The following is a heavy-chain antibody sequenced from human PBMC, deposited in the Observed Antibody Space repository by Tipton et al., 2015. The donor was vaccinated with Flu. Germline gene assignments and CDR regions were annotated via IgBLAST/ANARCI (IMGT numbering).Heavy chain of an antibody. J-gene: IGHJ4*02. V-gene: IGHV4-38-2*02. CDR2: VYKNGGT. D-gene: IGHD3-10*01. Sequence: TLSLTCTVSGDSISSGYYWAWIRQSPGKGLEWFGYVYKNGGTYYNPSLKSRVTMSVDTSKNQFSLSLSSVTAADTAVYYCARGSGSGTFVIFDYWGQGTLVAVSS. CDR1: GDSISSGYY. CDR3: ARGSGSGTFVIFDY.